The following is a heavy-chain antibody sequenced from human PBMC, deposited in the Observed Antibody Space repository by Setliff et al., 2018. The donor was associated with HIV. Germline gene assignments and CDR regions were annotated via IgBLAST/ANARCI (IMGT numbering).Heavy chain of an antibody. Sequence: PGGSLRLSCAASGFTFSSYSMNWVRQAPGKGLEWVSYISSSSNTIYYADSVKGRFTISRDNAKNSLYLQMNSLRAEDTAVYYCAREPYDSSGYYYVTAEYFQHWGQGTLVTVSS. J-gene: IGHJ1*01. CDR3: AREPYDSSGYYYVTAEYFQH. D-gene: IGHD3-22*01. CDR1: GFTFSSYS. CDR2: ISSSSNTI. V-gene: IGHV3-48*01.